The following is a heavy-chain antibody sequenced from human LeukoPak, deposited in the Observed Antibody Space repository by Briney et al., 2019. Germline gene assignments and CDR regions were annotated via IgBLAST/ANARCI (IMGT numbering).Heavy chain of an antibody. Sequence: GGSLRLSCAASGFTFSSYGMHWVRQAPGKGLEWVAVISYDGSNKYYADSVKGRFTISRDNSKNTLYLQMNSLRAEDTAVYYCAKDLSEYCSGGSCEGMWNWGQGTLVTVSS. CDR2: ISYDGSNK. J-gene: IGHJ4*02. D-gene: IGHD2-15*01. CDR1: GFTFSSYG. V-gene: IGHV3-30*18. CDR3: AKDLSEYCSGGSCEGMWN.